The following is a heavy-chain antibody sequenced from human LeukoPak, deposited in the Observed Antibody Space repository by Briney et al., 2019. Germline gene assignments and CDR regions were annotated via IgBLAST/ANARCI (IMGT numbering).Heavy chain of an antibody. V-gene: IGHV3-7*01. Sequence: GGSLRLSCAASGFNFGTYWMAWVRQAPGEGLEWVATLREDGSDLRYVDSLRGRFTISRDNSRISLFLQMNSLRAENTAVYYCAREQGWGSDIYGMDVWGHGTTVIVSS. D-gene: IGHD3-16*01. J-gene: IGHJ6*02. CDR1: GFNFGTYW. CDR2: LREDGSDL. CDR3: AREQGWGSDIYGMDV.